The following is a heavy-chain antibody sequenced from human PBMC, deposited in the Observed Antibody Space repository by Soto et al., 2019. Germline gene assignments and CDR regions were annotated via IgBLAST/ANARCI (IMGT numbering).Heavy chain of an antibody. V-gene: IGHV3-64D*08. Sequence: GGSLRLSCSASGFTFSSYAMHWVRQAPGKGLEYVSAISSNGGSTYYADSVKGRFTISRDNSKNTLYLQMSSLRAEDTAVYYCVKGGDCSSTSCYPKRYYYFDYWGQGTLVTVSS. CDR3: VKGGDCSSTSCYPKRYYYFDY. J-gene: IGHJ4*02. D-gene: IGHD2-2*01. CDR1: GFTFSSYA. CDR2: ISSNGGST.